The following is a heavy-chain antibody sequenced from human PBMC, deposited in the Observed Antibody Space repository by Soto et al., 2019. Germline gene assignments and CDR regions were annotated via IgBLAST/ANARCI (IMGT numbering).Heavy chain of an antibody. CDR1: GFTLTNYP. CDR2: ISSDGRNR. J-gene: IGHJ3*02. Sequence: GRSLRPSCAPSGFTLTNYPMNWVRQDPAKGMEWGAVISSDGRNRDYADYVRGRFTISRDNSKNTLYLQMNRLRPEDTAVYYWAQLLGGLYDFEIWGQGTMVTVSS. CDR3: AQLLGGLYDFEI. D-gene: IGHD1-26*01. V-gene: IGHV3-30*04.